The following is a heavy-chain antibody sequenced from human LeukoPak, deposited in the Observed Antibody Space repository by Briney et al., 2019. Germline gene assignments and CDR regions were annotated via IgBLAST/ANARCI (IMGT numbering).Heavy chain of an antibody. CDR2: IYPGDSDT. CDR1: GYSFTNYW. V-gene: IGHV5-51*01. Sequence: GESLKISCKGSGYSFTNYWIGWVRQMPGKRLEWMRTIYPGDSDTRYSPSFQGQVTISADKSISTAYLQWSSLKASDTAMYYCARQYCSGGNCYNHNWFDPWGQGTLVTASS. D-gene: IGHD2-15*01. CDR3: ARQYCSGGNCYNHNWFDP. J-gene: IGHJ5*02.